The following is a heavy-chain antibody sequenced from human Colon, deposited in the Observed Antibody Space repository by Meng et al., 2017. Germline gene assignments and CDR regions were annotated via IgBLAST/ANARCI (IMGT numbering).Heavy chain of an antibody. Sequence: EVQLLESGGGFVQPGGSLRLSCAASGFSFSSYSMNWFRQAPGKGPDWVSSISASSNYIYYADSVKGRFTISRDNVRNSLYLQMNSLRAEDTAVYYCATYCGGDCFFDHWGRGTLVTVSS. D-gene: IGHD2-21*02. CDR3: ATYCGGDCFFDH. CDR2: ISASSNYI. CDR1: GFSFSSYS. J-gene: IGHJ4*02. V-gene: IGHV3-21*01.